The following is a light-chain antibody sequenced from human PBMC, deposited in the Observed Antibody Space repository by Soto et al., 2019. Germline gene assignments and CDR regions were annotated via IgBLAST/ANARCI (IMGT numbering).Light chain of an antibody. J-gene: IGKJ1*01. CDR2: GAS. CDR3: QQYINWPRT. Sequence: EIVLTQSPATLSLSPGERATLSCRASPSVTNYLAWYQQKPGQPPRLLIYGASIRATDIPARFIGSGSGTEFTLTISSLQSEDFAVYYCQQYINWPRTFGQGTKV. CDR1: PSVTNY. V-gene: IGKV3-15*01.